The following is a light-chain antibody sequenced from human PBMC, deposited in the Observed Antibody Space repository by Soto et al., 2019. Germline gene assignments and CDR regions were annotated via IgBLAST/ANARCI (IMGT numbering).Light chain of an antibody. Sequence: DIQMTQSPSTLSASVGARVTITCRASQTISKWLAWYQQKPGKAPNLLIYDGSTLESGVTSRFSGSGSGTEFNPSISSLQPDDCATYDCQHYNRNSQKFGQGTKVEIK. CDR2: DGS. J-gene: IGKJ1*01. V-gene: IGKV1-5*01. CDR1: QTISKW. CDR3: QHYNRNSQK.